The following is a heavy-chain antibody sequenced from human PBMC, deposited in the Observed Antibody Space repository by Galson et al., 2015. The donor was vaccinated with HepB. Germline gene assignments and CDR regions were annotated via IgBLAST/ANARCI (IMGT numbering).Heavy chain of an antibody. Sequence: PALVKPTQTLTLTCTFSGFSLSTSGMCVSWIRQPPGKALEWLALIDWDDDKYCSTSLKTRLTISKDTSKNQVVLTMTNMDPVDTATYYCARIQGDGYNLGWFDPWGQGTLVTVSS. CDR1: GFSLSTSGMC. J-gene: IGHJ5*02. CDR2: IDWDDDK. V-gene: IGHV2-70*01. CDR3: ARIQGDGYNLGWFDP. D-gene: IGHD5-24*01.